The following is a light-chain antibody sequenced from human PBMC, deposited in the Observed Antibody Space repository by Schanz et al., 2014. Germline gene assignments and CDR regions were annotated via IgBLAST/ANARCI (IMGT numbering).Light chain of an antibody. J-gene: IGLJ1*01. V-gene: IGLV2-18*02. CDR2: EVT. CDR3: CSYAGSSTYV. CDR1: NRDVGSYAR. Sequence: QSALTQPASVSGSPGQSVTISCTGSNRDVGSYARVSWYQQAPGTAPKLVIYEVTNRPSGVPDRFSGSKSGNTASLTISGLQAEDEADYYCCSYAGSSTYVFGTGTKLTVL.